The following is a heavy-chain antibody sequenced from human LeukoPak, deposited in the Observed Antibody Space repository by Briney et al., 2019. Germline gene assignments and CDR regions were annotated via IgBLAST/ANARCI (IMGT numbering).Heavy chain of an antibody. CDR3: ANWDALVRAFDI. D-gene: IGHD1-26*01. V-gene: IGHV3-23*01. CDR1: GFTFSSYA. Sequence: GGSLRLSCAASGFTFSSYAMSWVRQAPGKGLEWASAISGSGGSTYYADSVKGRFTISRDNSKNTLYLQMNSLRAEDTAVYYCANWDALVRAFDIWGQGTMVTVSS. CDR2: ISGSGGST. J-gene: IGHJ3*02.